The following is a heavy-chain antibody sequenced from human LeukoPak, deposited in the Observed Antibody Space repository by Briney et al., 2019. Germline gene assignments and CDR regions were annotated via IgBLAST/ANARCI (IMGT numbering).Heavy chain of an antibody. CDR2: ISWNSGSI. V-gene: IGHV3-9*01. CDR3: AREIYDILTGWGYAFDI. CDR1: GFTFDDYA. Sequence: PGRSLRLSCAASGFTFDDYAMHWVRQAPGKGREWVSGISWNSGSIGYADSVKGRFTISRDNAKNSLYLQMNSLRAEDTAVYYCAREIYDILTGWGYAFDIWGQGTMVTVSS. D-gene: IGHD3-9*01. J-gene: IGHJ3*02.